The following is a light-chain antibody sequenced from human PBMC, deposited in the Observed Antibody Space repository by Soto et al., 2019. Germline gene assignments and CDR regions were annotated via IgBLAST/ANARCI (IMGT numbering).Light chain of an antibody. CDR1: QSVSSSY. CDR3: QQYGSSPWIT. CDR2: GAS. V-gene: IGKV3-20*01. J-gene: IGKJ5*01. Sequence: RVLTQSPSPLSFSPGERATLSCRASQSVSSSYLAWYQQKPGQAPRLLIYGASSRATGIPDRFSGSGSGTDFTLTISRLEPEDFAVYYCQQYGSSPWITFGQGTRLEIK.